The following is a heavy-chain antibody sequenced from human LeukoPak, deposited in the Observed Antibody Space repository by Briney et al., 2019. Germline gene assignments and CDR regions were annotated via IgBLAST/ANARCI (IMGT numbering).Heavy chain of an antibody. CDR1: GFTFSSHW. V-gene: IGHV3-7*01. Sequence: PGGSLRLSCVASGFTFSSHWMSWVRQAPGKGLEWVANIRQDGSEKYYVDSVKGRFTISRDNAKNSLYLQMSSLRVEDTAVYYCARPLLIYLCNSGSCYSGGMDVWGQGTTVTVSS. D-gene: IGHD2-15*01. CDR2: IRQDGSEK. J-gene: IGHJ6*02. CDR3: ARPLLIYLCNSGSCYSGGMDV.